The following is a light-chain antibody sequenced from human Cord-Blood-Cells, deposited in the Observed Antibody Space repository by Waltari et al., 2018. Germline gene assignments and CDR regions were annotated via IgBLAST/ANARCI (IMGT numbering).Light chain of an antibody. Sequence: QSVLTQPPSVSAAPGQKVTIYCSGSSSNIGNNYVSWYQQLPGTAPNLLIYDNNERPTGIPDRFSGYKAGTSATLGITGLQTGDEADYYCGTWDSSLSVVFGGGTKLTVL. V-gene: IGLV1-51*01. CDR3: GTWDSSLSVV. CDR1: SSNIGNNY. J-gene: IGLJ2*01. CDR2: DNN.